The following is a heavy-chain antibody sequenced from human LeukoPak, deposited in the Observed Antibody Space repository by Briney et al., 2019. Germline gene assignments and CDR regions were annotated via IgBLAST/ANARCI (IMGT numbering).Heavy chain of an antibody. V-gene: IGHV4-34*01. Sequence: SETLSLTCAVYGGSFSGYYWSWIRQPPGKGLEWLGEINHSGSTNYNPSLKSRVTISVDTSKNQFSLKLSSVTAADTAVYYCARVSGAKKSAKGSGKTYYFDYWGQGTLVTVSS. CDR2: INHSGST. J-gene: IGHJ4*02. CDR1: GGSFSGYY. CDR3: ARVSGAKKSAKGSGKTYYFDY. D-gene: IGHD3-10*01.